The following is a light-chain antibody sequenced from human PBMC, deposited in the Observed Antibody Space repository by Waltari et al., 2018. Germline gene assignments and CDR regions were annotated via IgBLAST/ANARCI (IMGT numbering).Light chain of an antibody. V-gene: IGLV3-1*01. J-gene: IGLJ2*01. CDR2: QDS. CDR3: QTWDTNTGV. CDR1: DWGTNY. Sequence: SYDLIQPTSVSVSPGHTATITCPGDDWGTNYVYWYQQKSGQSPILVIYQDSNRPSGIPERFSGSNSENTATLTIRGTQALDEGDFYCQTWDTNTGVFGGGTKLTVL.